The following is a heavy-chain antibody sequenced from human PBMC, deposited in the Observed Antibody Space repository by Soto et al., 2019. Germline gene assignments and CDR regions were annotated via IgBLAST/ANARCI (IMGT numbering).Heavy chain of an antibody. CDR1: GGTFSSYA. CDR2: IIPIFGTA. D-gene: IGHD3-22*01. V-gene: IGHV1-69*13. J-gene: IGHJ3*02. CDR3: AREYYYDSSGPANAFDI. Sequence: SVKVSCKASGGTFSSYAISWVRQAPGQGLEWMGGIIPIFGTANYAQKFQGRVAITADESTSTAYMELGSLRSEDTAVYYCAREYYYDSSGPANAFDIWGQGTMVTVSS.